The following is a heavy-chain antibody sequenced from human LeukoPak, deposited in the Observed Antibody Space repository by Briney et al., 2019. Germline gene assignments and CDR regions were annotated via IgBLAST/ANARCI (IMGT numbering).Heavy chain of an antibody. CDR3: ARVNWSGYDFRGAFDI. CDR2: IYYSGST. V-gene: IGHV4-39*07. CDR1: GGSISSSSYY. Sequence: SETLSLTCTVSGGSISSSSYYWGWIRQPPGKGLEWIGSIYYSGSTNYNPSLKSRVTISVDTSKNQFSLKLSSVTAADTAVYYCARVNWSGYDFRGAFDIWGQGTMVTVSS. J-gene: IGHJ3*02. D-gene: IGHD5-12*01.